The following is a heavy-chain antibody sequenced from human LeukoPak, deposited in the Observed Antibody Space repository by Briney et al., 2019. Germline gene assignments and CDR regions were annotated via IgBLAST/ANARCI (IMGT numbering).Heavy chain of an antibody. Sequence: GGSVKISCKASGGTFSKYTISRGRQRPGQGLEWMGGITPLFGTANYAQKFQGRVTITADESASTAYMELSSLRSEDTAVYYCARDLTPPPATGTGGVFDYWGQGTLVTVSS. CDR2: ITPLFGTA. J-gene: IGHJ4*02. CDR3: ARDLTPPPATGTGGVFDY. D-gene: IGHD6-13*01. V-gene: IGHV1-69*13. CDR1: GGTFSKYT.